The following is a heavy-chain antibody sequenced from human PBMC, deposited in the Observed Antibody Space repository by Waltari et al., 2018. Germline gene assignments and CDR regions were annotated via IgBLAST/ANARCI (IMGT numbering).Heavy chain of an antibody. CDR3: ARGYRVVLTAPRFDR. J-gene: IGHJ5*02. Sequence: EVQMVESGGGVVRPGGSLTLSCDVSGCTFEDPGMRWVRQPPGKGLEWGSGINWNGATTTYVDSVKGRFIISRDNAKKSLFLHMSGLRADDTAVYFCARGYRVVLTAPRFDRWGHGTLVTVSS. V-gene: IGHV3-20*04. D-gene: IGHD2-15*01. CDR2: INWNGATT. CDR1: GCTFEDPG.